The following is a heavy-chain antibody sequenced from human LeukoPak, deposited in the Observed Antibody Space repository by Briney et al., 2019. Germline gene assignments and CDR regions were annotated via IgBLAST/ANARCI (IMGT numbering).Heavy chain of an antibody. Sequence: SETLSLTCAVYGGSFSGYYWSWIRQPPGKGLEWIGEINHSGSTNYNPSLKSRVTISVDTSKNQFSLKLSSVTAADTAVYYCARGRYYVWGSYRYSVRWFDPWGQGTLVTVSS. CDR3: ARGRYYVWGSYRYSVRWFDP. J-gene: IGHJ5*02. V-gene: IGHV4-34*01. CDR1: GGSFSGYY. CDR2: INHSGST. D-gene: IGHD3-16*02.